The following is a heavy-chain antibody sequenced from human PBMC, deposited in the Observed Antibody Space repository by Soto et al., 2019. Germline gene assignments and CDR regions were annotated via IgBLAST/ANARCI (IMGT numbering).Heavy chain of an antibody. CDR3: ARFRGSYGMDV. D-gene: IGHD3-10*01. Sequence: HVQLVQSGAAVKKTGSSVKVSCKASGGTFSSYTISWVRQAPGQGLEWMGRIIPILGIANYAQKFQGRVTITADKSTSTAYMERSSLRSEDTAVYYCARFRGSYGMDVWGQGTTVTVSS. J-gene: IGHJ6*02. CDR1: GGTFSSYT. V-gene: IGHV1-69*02. CDR2: IIPILGIA.